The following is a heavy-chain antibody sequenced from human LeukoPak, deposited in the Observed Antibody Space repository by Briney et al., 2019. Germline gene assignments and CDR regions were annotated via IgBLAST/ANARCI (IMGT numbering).Heavy chain of an antibody. CDR2: IGDSGETT. Sequence: GGSLRLSCAGSGFTFSTYGMSWVRQAPGKGLEWVAVIGDSGETTIYRDSVKGRFTISRDNSKNTLYLQMNSLRAEDTAVYYCARDQFTMIRTAQFDYWGQGTLVTVSS. CDR3: ARDQFTMIRTAQFDY. V-gene: IGHV3-23*01. J-gene: IGHJ4*02. CDR1: GFTFSTYG. D-gene: IGHD3-22*01.